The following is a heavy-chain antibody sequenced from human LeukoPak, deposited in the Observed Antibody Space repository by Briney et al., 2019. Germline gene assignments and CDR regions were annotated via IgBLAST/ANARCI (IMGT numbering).Heavy chain of an antibody. Sequence: SETLSLTCTVSGGSISDYYWSWIRQPPGKGLEWIGYIYYSGITNYNPSLKTRVTILVDTSKNQFSLKLSSVTAADTAVYYCARDNCSGGSCFHASYYYGMDVWGQGTTVTVSS. CDR3: ARDNCSGGSCFHASYYYGMDV. CDR2: IYYSGIT. V-gene: IGHV4-59*12. CDR1: GGSISDYY. D-gene: IGHD2-15*01. J-gene: IGHJ6*02.